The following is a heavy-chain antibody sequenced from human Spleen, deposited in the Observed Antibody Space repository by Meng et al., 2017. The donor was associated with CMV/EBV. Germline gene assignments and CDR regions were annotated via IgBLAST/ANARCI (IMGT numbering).Heavy chain of an antibody. CDR2: ITGGATGT. CDR3: AKEYVGDYYLDY. V-gene: IGHV3-23*01. CDR1: GFNFNSYG. D-gene: IGHD1-26*01. J-gene: IGHJ4*02. Sequence: GGSLRLSCEVSGFNFNSYGINWVRQAPGKGLEWVSYITGGATGTYYADSVKGRFTISRDNSKNTVYLQMNSLRAEDTAVYYCAKEYVGDYYLDYWGQGTLVTVSS.